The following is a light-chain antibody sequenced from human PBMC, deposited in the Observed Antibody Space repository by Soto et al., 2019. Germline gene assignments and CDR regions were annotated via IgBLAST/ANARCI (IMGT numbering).Light chain of an antibody. V-gene: IGKV3-20*01. CDR2: GVS. CDR1: QSVSSSY. J-gene: IGKJ2*01. CDR3: QQYGSSPMYT. Sequence: EIVLTQSPGTLSLSPGERATLSCRASQSVSSSYLDWYQQKPGQAPRLLVYGVSSRATGIPDRFSGSGSGTDFTLTISRLEPEDFAVHYCQQYGSSPMYTFGQGTKLEIK.